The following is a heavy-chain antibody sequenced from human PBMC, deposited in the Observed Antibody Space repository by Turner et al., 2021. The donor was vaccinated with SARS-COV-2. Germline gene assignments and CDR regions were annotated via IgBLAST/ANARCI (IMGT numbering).Heavy chain of an antibody. D-gene: IGHD1-26*01. J-gene: IGHJ4*02. V-gene: IGHV1-24*01. CDR2: FDHEDGEK. Sequence: QVQLVQSGAEVKKPGASVQVSCKVSGYTLIELSMHWVRQAPGKGLEWMGGFDHEDGEKIYAQKVKGRVTMTEDKSKDTAYMELSSLRAEDTAVYYCATDYAIVEATRLDYWGQGTLVTVSS. CDR3: ATDYAIVEATRLDY. CDR1: GYTLIELS.